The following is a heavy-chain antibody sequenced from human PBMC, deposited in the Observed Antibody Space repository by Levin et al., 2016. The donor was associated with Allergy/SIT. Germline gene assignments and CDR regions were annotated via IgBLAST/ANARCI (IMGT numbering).Heavy chain of an antibody. V-gene: IGHV1-3*01. CDR3: ARDHPGIAAHGNAFDI. J-gene: IGHJ3*02. CDR1: GYTFTSYA. D-gene: IGHD6-13*01. CDR2: INAGNGNT. Sequence: ASVKVSCKASGYTFTSYAMHWVRQAPGQRLEWMGWINAGNGNTKYSQKFQGRVTITRDTSASTAYMELSSLRSEDTAVYYCARDHPGIAAHGNAFDIWGQGTMVTVSS.